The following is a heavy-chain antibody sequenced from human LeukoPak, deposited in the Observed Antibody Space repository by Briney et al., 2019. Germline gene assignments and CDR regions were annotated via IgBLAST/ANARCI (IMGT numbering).Heavy chain of an antibody. CDR1: GGSISSGDYY. CDR3: GREGQLDSYYYYGMDV. J-gene: IGHJ6*02. CDR2: IYYSGST. V-gene: IGHV4-30-4*01. Sequence: SETLSLTCTVSGGSISSGDYYWSWIRQPPGKGLESIGYIYYSGSTYYNPSLKSRVTISVDTSKNQFSLKLSSVTAADTAVYYCGREGQLDSYYYYGMDVWGQGTTVTVSS. D-gene: IGHD6-13*01.